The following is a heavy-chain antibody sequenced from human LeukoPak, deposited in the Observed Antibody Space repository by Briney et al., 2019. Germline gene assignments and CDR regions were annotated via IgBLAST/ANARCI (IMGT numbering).Heavy chain of an antibody. CDR3: ARLIDYDILTGSGNWFDP. Sequence: SETLSLTCIVSGGSISSGGYYWSWIRQHPGKGLEWIGYIYYSGSTYYNPSLKSRVTISVDTSKNQFSLKLSSVTAADTAVYYCARLIDYDILTGSGNWFDPWGQGTLVTVSS. D-gene: IGHD3-9*01. CDR1: GGSISSGGYY. V-gene: IGHV4-31*03. CDR2: IYYSGST. J-gene: IGHJ5*02.